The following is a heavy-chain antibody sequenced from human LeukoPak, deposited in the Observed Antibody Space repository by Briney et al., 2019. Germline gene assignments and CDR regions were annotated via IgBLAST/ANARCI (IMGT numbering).Heavy chain of an antibody. J-gene: IGHJ5*02. CDR2: IIPIFGRA. CDR3: ARGVPKRGSGSFNWFDP. D-gene: IGHD3-10*01. CDR1: GGTFSSYA. Sequence: SVKVSCNSSGGTFSSYAISWVRQAPGQGLEWMGGIIPIFGRANSAQKFHGRVTITADESTSTAYMELSSLRAEDTAVYYCARGVPKRGSGSFNWFDPWGQGNLVTVSS. V-gene: IGHV1-69*13.